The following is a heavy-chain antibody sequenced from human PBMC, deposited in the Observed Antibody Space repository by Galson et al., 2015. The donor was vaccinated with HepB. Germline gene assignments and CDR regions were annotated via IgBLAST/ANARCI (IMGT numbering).Heavy chain of an antibody. CDR2: ISGSGGST. D-gene: IGHD2-21*01. J-gene: IGHJ3*02. CDR1: GFTFSSYA. CDR3: TTDLEVVVGLSGDAFDI. V-gene: IGHV3-23*01. Sequence: SLRLSCAASGFTFSSYAMSWVRQAPGKGLEWVSAISGSGGSTYYADSVKGRFTISRDNSKNTLYLQMNSLRAEDTAVYYCTTDLEVVVGLSGDAFDIWGQGTMVTVSS.